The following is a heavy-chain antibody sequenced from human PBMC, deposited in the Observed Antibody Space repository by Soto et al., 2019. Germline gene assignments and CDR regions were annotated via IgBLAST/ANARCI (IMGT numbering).Heavy chain of an antibody. CDR1: GYTFTSYD. J-gene: IGHJ3*02. D-gene: IGHD3-22*01. V-gene: IGHV1-8*01. CDR3: ARSYYYDSSGYYYAFDI. Sequence: ASVKVSCKASGYTFTSYDINWVRQATGQGLEWMGWMNPNSGNTGYAQKFQGRVTMTRNTSISTAYMELSSLRSEDTAVYYCARSYYYDSSGYYYAFDIWGQGTMVTVPS. CDR2: MNPNSGNT.